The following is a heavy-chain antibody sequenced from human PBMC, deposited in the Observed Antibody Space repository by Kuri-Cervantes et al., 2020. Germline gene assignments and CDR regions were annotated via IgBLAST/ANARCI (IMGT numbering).Heavy chain of an antibody. CDR2: IKWNGGST. Sequence: GGSLRLSCAASGFTFSSYAMHWVRQAPGKGLEWVSGIKWNGGSTGYVDSVKGRFTISRDNAKNSLYLQMNSLRAEDTALYYCAKTGEGYAFDIWGQGTMVTVSS. CDR3: AKTGEGYAFDI. D-gene: IGHD3-10*01. J-gene: IGHJ3*02. CDR1: GFTFSSYA. V-gene: IGHV3-20*04.